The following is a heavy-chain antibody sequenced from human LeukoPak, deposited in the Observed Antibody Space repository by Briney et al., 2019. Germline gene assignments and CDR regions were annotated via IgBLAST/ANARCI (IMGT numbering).Heavy chain of an antibody. CDR1: GFTFSSYA. J-gene: IGHJ4*02. CDR3: AKDRDPRRGYYDSSGHYFDY. V-gene: IGHV3-30*02. Sequence: PGGSLRLSCAASGFTFSSYAMHWVRQAPGKGLEWVAFIRYDGSNKYYADSVKGRFTISRDNSKNTLYLQMNSLRAEDTAVYYCAKDRDPRRGYYDSSGHYFDYWGQGTLVTVSS. D-gene: IGHD3-22*01. CDR2: IRYDGSNK.